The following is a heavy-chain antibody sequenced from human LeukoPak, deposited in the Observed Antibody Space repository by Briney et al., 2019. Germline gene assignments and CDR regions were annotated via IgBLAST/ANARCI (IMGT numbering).Heavy chain of an antibody. J-gene: IGHJ5*02. CDR2: IYYSGST. V-gene: IGHV4-30-4*01. Sequence: PSETLSLTCTVSGGSISSGDYYWSWIRQPPGKGLEWIGYIYYSGSTYYNPSLKSRVTISVDTSKNQFSLKLSSVTAADTAVYYCARTTMIVETFDPWGQGTLVTVSS. D-gene: IGHD3-22*01. CDR1: GGSISSGDYY. CDR3: ARTTMIVETFDP.